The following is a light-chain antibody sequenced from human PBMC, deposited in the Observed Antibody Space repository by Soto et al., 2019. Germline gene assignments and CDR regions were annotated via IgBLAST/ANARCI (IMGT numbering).Light chain of an antibody. CDR1: QSLLNSDGNTY. V-gene: IGKV2-30*01. CDR3: LQTTHLPPT. Sequence: DVVLTQSPLSLPVTLGQPASISCRSGQSLLNSDGNTYLSWYQQRPGKSPRRLIYQVSNRDSGVQDRFSGSGSGTDFTLNINKVGADDVCLYYCLQTTHLPPTFGGGTEVEIK. CDR2: QVS. J-gene: IGKJ4*02.